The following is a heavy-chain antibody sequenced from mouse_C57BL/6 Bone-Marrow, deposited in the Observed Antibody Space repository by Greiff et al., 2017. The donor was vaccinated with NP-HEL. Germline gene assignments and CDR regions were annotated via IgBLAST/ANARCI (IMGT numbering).Heavy chain of an antibody. V-gene: IGHV1-63*01. D-gene: IGHD2-3*01. Sequence: QVQLKESGAELVRPGTSVKMSCKASGYTFTNYWIGWAKQRPGHGLEWIGDIYPGGGYTNYNEKFKGKATLTADKSSSTAYMQFSSLTSEDSAIYYCARTRDGYLDYWGQGTTLTVSS. J-gene: IGHJ2*01. CDR3: ARTRDGYLDY. CDR2: IYPGGGYT. CDR1: GYTFTNYW.